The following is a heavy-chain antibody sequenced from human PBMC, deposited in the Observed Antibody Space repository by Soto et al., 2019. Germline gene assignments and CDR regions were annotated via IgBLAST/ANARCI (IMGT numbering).Heavy chain of an antibody. D-gene: IGHD5-12*01. J-gene: IGHJ6*03. CDR1: GGSISSYY. Sequence: SETLSLTCTVSGGSISSYYWSWIRQPPGKGLEWVGYIYYSGSTNYNPSLKSRVTISVDTSKNQFSLKLSSVTAADTAVYYCASSLLGYDLEFYYYYMDVWGKGTTVTVSS. CDR2: IYYSGST. V-gene: IGHV4-59*01. CDR3: ASSLLGYDLEFYYYYMDV.